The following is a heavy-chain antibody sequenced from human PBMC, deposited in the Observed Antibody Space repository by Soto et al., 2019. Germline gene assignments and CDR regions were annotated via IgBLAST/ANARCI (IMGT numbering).Heavy chain of an antibody. Sequence: EVQLVESGGGLVQPGGSLRLSCEASGFTFSSYSMNWVRQAPGKGLEWVSFISSSSSTIFYADSVKGRFTISRDNAKNSLYLEMNSLRDEDTAVYYCARDPGAYYYGSGSSANWFDPWGQGTLVTVSS. CDR1: GFTFSSYS. V-gene: IGHV3-48*02. CDR2: ISSSSSTI. CDR3: ARDPGAYYYGSGSSANWFDP. J-gene: IGHJ5*02. D-gene: IGHD3-10*01.